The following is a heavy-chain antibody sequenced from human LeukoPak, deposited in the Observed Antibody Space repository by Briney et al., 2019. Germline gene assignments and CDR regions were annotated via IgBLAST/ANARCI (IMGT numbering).Heavy chain of an antibody. V-gene: IGHV3-21*04. D-gene: IGHD3-10*01. Sequence: GGSLRLSCAASGFTFSNYNMNWVRQTPGKGLEWVSSITRGSIYTFYADSVKGRFTISRDNAKNSLSLQMNSLKTEDTAVYYCTGNYYGSGSYADFDYWGQGTLVTVSS. CDR1: GFTFSNYN. CDR3: TGNYYGSGSYADFDY. J-gene: IGHJ4*02. CDR2: ITRGSIYT.